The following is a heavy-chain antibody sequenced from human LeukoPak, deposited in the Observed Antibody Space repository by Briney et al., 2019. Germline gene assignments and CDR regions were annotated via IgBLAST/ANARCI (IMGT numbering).Heavy chain of an antibody. CDR2: IYYNGAT. CDR1: GGSISSGDYY. D-gene: IGHD3-22*01. J-gene: IGHJ4*02. V-gene: IGHV4-30-4*01. CDR3: ASTRGSGYSVYYFDN. Sequence: PSQTLSLTCTVSGGSISSGDYYWSWIRQPPGRGLEWIGYIYYNGATYYNPSLESRVTMSVDTSKNQFSLRLSSVTAADTAAYYCASTRGSGYSVYYFDNWGQGALVIVSS.